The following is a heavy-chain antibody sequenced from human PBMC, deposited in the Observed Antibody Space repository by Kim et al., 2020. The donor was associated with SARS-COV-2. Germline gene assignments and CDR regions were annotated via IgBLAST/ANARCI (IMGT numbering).Heavy chain of an antibody. CDR3: AREYYGSGTLGY. V-gene: IGHV1-69*01. J-gene: IGHJ4*02. D-gene: IGHD3-10*01. Sequence: NYAQKFQGRVTITADESTSTAYMELSSLRSEDTAVYYCAREYYGSGTLGYWGQGILVTVSS.